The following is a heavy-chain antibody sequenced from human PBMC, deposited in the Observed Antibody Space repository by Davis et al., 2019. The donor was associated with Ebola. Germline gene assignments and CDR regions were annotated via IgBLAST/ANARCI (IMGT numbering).Heavy chain of an antibody. CDR3: ATKLGYSSSYDYFDY. Sequence: MPGGSLRLSCAVSGGSISSSNWWSWVRQPPGKGLEWIGEIYHSGSTNYNPSLKSRVTISVDKSKNQFSLKLSSVTAADTAVYYCATKLGYSSSYDYFDYWGQGTLVTVSS. CDR2: IYHSGST. D-gene: IGHD6-13*01. V-gene: IGHV4-4*02. J-gene: IGHJ4*02. CDR1: GGSISSSNW.